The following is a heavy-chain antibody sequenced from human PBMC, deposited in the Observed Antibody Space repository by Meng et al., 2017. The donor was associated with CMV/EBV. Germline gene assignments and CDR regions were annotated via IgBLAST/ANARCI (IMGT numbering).Heavy chain of an antibody. CDR2: MNPNSGNT. CDR3: ARVYPTIFGVVRSMDV. CDR1: GYTFTSYD. V-gene: IGHV1-8*03. J-gene: IGHJ6*02. Sequence: ASVQVSCQASGYTFTSYDINWVRQATGQGLEWMGWMNPNSGNTGYAQKFQGRVTITRNTSISTAYMELSSLRSEDTAVYYCARVYPTIFGVVRSMDVWGQGTTVTVSS. D-gene: IGHD3-3*01.